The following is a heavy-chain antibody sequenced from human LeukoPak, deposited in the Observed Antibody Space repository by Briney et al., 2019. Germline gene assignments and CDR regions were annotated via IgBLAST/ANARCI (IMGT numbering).Heavy chain of an antibody. D-gene: IGHD5-12*01. CDR2: IIPIFGTA. CDR1: GGTFSSHA. J-gene: IGHJ4*02. V-gene: IGHV1-69*13. CDR3: ASLWGSKQVATEG. Sequence: ASVKVSCKASGGTFSSHAISWVRQAPGQGLEWMGGIIPIFGTANYAQKFQGRVTITADESTSTAYMELSSLRSEDTAVYYCASLWGSKQVATEGWGQGTLVTVSS.